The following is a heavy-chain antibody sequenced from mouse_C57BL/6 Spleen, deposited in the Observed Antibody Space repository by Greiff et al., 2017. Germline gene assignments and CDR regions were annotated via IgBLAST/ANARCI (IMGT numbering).Heavy chain of an antibody. CDR3: ARNFLGDYSYAMDY. J-gene: IGHJ4*01. CDR1: GFSLTSYA. CDR2: IWTGGGT. D-gene: IGHD1-1*01. Sequence: VKLMESGPGLVAPSQSLSITCTVSGFSLTSYAISWVRQPPGKGLEWLGVIWTGGGTNYNSALKSRLSISKDNSKSQVFLKMNSLQTDDTARYYCARNFLGDYSYAMDYWGQGTSVTVSS. V-gene: IGHV2-9-1*01.